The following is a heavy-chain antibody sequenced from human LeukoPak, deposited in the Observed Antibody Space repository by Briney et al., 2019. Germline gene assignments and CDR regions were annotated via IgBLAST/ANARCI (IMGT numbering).Heavy chain of an antibody. J-gene: IGHJ6*03. D-gene: IGHD6-13*01. CDR3: ARGPGEGQQLGRYYYYYYYMDV. CDR1: GFTFSSYS. Sequence: PGGSLRLSCAASGFTFSSYSMNWVRQAPGKGLEWVSYISSSSSTIYYADSVKGRFTISRDNAKNSLYLQMNSLRAEDTAVYYCARGPGEGQQLGRYYYYYYYMDVWGKGTTVTVSS. V-gene: IGHV3-48*04. CDR2: ISSSSSTI.